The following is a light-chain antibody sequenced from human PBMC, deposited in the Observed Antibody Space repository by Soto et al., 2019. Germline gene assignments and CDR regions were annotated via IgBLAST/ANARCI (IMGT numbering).Light chain of an antibody. CDR2: GAS. V-gene: IGKV3-20*01. J-gene: IGKJ5*01. CDR1: QSVSSSY. CDR3: QQYGSSPPIT. Sequence: EIVLTQSPGTLSLSPGERATLSCRASQSVSSSYLAWYQQKPGQAPRLLIYGASSRATGIPDGFSGSGSGTDFTLTISRLEPEDFAVYYCQQYGSSPPITCGQGTRLEIK.